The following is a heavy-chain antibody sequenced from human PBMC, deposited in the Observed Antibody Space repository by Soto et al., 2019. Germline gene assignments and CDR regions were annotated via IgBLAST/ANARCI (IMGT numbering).Heavy chain of an antibody. CDR1: VGSISSSSYY. D-gene: IGHD2-15*01. J-gene: IGHJ5*01. V-gene: IGHV4-39*01. CDR3: ARHALVVVAGWTRQINWSDS. CDR2: IYYSGST. Sequence: KTSDTLSLTFTVSVGSISSSSYYWVFIRHPPWKWLDWIGSIYYSGSTYYNPSLKSRVTISVDTSKNQFSLKLSSVTAADTAVYYCARHALVVVAGWTRQINWSDSWGQGTLVTVSS.